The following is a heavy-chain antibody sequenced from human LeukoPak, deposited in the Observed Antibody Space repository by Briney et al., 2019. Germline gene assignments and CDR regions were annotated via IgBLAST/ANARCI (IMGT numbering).Heavy chain of an antibody. V-gene: IGHV3-48*02. CDR1: GFTFSSYS. CDR2: ISSSSSTI. Sequence: GGSLRLSCAASGFTFSSYSMNWVRQAPGKGLEWVSYISSSSSTIYYADSVSGRFTISRDNAKNSLYLHVNSLRDEDTAVYYCVRDHDWSFDLWGQGALVTVSS. CDR3: VRDHDWSFDL. D-gene: IGHD1-1*01. J-gene: IGHJ4*02.